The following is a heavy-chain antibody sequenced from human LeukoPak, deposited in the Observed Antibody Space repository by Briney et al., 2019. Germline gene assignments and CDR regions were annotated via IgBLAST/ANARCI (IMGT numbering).Heavy chain of an antibody. CDR2: IYGNDDK. J-gene: IGHJ4*02. CDR1: GFSLNTNAVA. V-gene: IGHV2-5*01. CDR3: VHRTMVTSVDH. Sequence: SGSTLVKPTQTLTLTCTFSGFSLNTNAVAVGWVRQPPGQALEWLTFIYGNDDKRYSPPLASRLTITKDTSKNQVVLTMTDMDYVDTATYYCVHRTMVTSVDHWGQGTLVTVSS. D-gene: IGHD4-17*01.